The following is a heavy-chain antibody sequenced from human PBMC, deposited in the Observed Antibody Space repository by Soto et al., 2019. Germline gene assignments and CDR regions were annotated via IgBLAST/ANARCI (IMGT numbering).Heavy chain of an antibody. V-gene: IGHV5-10-1*03. CDR1: GYSFTNHW. J-gene: IGHJ2*01. Sequence: EVQLVQSGAEVKKPGESLRISCKGFGYSFTNHWISWVRQMPGEGLEWMGRIDPSDSYTIYSPSFKGHVSFSTDKSISTAYLQWSSLKASDTAMYYCARLGYCTGNSCSNWYLDLWGRGTLVTVSS. CDR2: IDPSDSYT. CDR3: ARLGYCTGNSCSNWYLDL. D-gene: IGHD2-15*01.